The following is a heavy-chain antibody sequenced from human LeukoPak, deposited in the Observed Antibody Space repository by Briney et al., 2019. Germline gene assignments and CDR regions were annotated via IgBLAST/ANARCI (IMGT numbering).Heavy chain of an antibody. CDR2: ISSSSSYI. J-gene: IGHJ5*02. D-gene: IGHD1-7*01. V-gene: IGHV3-21*05. Sequence: PGGSLRLSCAASGFTFSSYEMNWVRQAPGKGLEWVSYISSSSSYIYYADSVKGRFTISRDNAKNSLYLQMNSLRAEDTAVYYCARGLNWKYGWFDPWGQGTLVTVSS. CDR3: ARGLNWKYGWFDP. CDR1: GFTFSSYE.